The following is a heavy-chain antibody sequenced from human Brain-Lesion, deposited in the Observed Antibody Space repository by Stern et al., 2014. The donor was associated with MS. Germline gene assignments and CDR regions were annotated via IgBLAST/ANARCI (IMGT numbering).Heavy chain of an antibody. J-gene: IGHJ4*02. CDR2: FDPEDGET. V-gene: IGHV1-24*01. D-gene: IGHD1-26*01. CDR1: GYTLTELS. Sequence: QVQLGQSGAEVKQPGASVKVSCKVSGYTLTELSMHWVRQAPRKGLEGMGGFDPEDGETIYAQKFQGRVTMTEDTSTYTAKIESTSLRSEDAAVYYCATLSPGAGGNYYRHFDYWGQGTLVTVSS. CDR3: ATLSPGAGGNYYRHFDY.